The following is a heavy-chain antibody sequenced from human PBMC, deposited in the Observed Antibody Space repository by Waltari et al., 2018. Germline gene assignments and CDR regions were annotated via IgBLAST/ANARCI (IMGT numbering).Heavy chain of an antibody. CDR1: GFTFSSYA. J-gene: IGHJ3*02. Sequence: EVQLLASGGGLVQPGGSLRLSCAASGFTFSSYAMSWVRQAPGKGLEWVSVIYSGGSTYYADSVKGRFTISRDNSKNTLYLQMNSLRAEDTAVYYCAKVVRFLEWSDAFDIWGQGTMVTVSS. CDR3: AKVVRFLEWSDAFDI. CDR2: IYSGGST. D-gene: IGHD3-3*01. V-gene: IGHV3-23*03.